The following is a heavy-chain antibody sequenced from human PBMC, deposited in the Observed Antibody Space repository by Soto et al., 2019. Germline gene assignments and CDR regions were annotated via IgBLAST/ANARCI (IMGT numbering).Heavy chain of an antibody. CDR2: IYYSGST. Sequence: SETLSLTCTVSGGSVSSGSYYWSWIRQPPGKGLEWIGYIYYSGSTNYNPSLKSRVTISVDTSKNQFSLKLSSVTAADTAVYYCARVGSCSGGSCYPIDYWGQGTLVTVSS. D-gene: IGHD2-15*01. V-gene: IGHV4-61*01. CDR1: GGSVSSGSYY. J-gene: IGHJ4*02. CDR3: ARVGSCSGGSCYPIDY.